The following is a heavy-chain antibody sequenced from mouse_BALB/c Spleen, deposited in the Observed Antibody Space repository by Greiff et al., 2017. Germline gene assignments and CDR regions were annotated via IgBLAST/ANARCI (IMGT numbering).Heavy chain of an antibody. J-gene: IGHJ4*01. CDR2: IWGDGST. CDR3: ARDLGDYDWAMDD. D-gene: IGHD2-4*01. V-gene: IGHV2-6-7*01. CDR1: GFSLTGYG. Sequence: QVQLKQSGPGLVAPSQSLSITCTVSGFSLTGYGVNWVRQPPGKGLEWLGMIWGDGSTDYNSALKSRLSISKDNSKSQVFLKMNSLQTDDTARYYCARDLGDYDWAMDDWGQGTSVTVSS.